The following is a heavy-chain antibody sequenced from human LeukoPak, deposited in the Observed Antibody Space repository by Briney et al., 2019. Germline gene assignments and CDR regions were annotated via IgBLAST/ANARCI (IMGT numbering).Heavy chain of an antibody. Sequence: PGGSRRLSWAASGFTFSSYSMNWVRQAPGKGLEWVSSISSSSSYIYYADSVKGRFTISRDNAKNSLYLQMNSLRAEDTAVYYCAKSGNRDGYYYMDVWGKGTTVTVSS. D-gene: IGHD5-12*01. V-gene: IGHV3-21*04. CDR3: AKSGNRDGYYYMDV. CDR1: GFTFSSYS. J-gene: IGHJ6*03. CDR2: ISSSSSYI.